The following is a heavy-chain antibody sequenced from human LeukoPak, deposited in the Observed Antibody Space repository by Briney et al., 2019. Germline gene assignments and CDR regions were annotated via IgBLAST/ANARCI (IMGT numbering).Heavy chain of an antibody. J-gene: IGHJ4*02. CDR1: GDSITNTNYY. D-gene: IGHD3-10*01. CDR2: VYYSGSA. Sequence: SETLSLTCTVSGDSITNTNYYWGWIRRPPGKGLEWIGSVYYSGSALHNPSLQSRVTLSADTSKNQFSLKLISVTAADTAVYHCARHGGDASASSKFDYWGQGTPLIVSS. CDR3: ARHGGDASASSKFDY. V-gene: IGHV4-39*01.